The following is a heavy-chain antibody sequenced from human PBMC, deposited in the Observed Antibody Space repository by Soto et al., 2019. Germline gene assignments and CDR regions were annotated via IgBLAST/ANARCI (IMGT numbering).Heavy chain of an antibody. CDR1: GGSFSDYY. Sequence: SKTLSLTCAVHGGSFSDYYWSWIRQPPGKGLEWIGEINHSGSTNYNPSLKSRVTISVDTSKNQFFLKVSSVTAADTAVYYCARGRDDDYVYFAYWGQGTLVTVSS. CDR3: ARGRDDDYVYFAY. D-gene: IGHD3-16*01. V-gene: IGHV4-34*01. J-gene: IGHJ4*02. CDR2: INHSGST.